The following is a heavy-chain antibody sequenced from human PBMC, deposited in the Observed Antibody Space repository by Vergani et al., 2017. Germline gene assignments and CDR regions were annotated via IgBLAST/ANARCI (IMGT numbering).Heavy chain of an antibody. CDR1: GFTFSSYG. CDR2: ISYDGSNK. Sequence: QVQLVESGGGVVQPGRSLRLSCAASGFTFSSYGMHWVRQAPGKGLEWVAVISYDGSNKYYADSVKGRFTISRDNSKNTLYLQMNSLRAEDTAVYYCNVGITGTTYYFDYWGQGTLVTVSS. CDR3: NVGITGTTYYFDY. D-gene: IGHD1-7*01. V-gene: IGHV3-30*03. J-gene: IGHJ4*02.